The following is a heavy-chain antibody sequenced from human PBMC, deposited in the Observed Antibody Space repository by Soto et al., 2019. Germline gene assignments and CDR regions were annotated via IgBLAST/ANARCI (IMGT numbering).Heavy chain of an antibody. CDR3: ARIFAGDRDYFDY. D-gene: IGHD2-21*02. Sequence: SGPTLVNPXETLTLTCTVSGFSLSNARMGVSWIRQPPGKALEWLAHIFSNDEKSYSTSLKSRLTISKDTSKSQVVLTMTNMDPVDTATYYCARIFAGDRDYFDYWGQGTLVTVSS. J-gene: IGHJ4*02. CDR2: IFSNDEK. V-gene: IGHV2-26*01. CDR1: GFSLSNARMG.